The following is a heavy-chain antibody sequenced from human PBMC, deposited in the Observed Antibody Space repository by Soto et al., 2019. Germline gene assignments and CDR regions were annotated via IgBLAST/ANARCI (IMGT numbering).Heavy chain of an antibody. CDR3: ARRYYYDSSGYPLDYFDY. D-gene: IGHD3-22*01. CDR1: GGTFSSYA. Sequence: SVKVSCKASGGTFSSYAISWVRQAPGQGLEWMGGIIPIFGTANYAQKFQGRVTITADESTSTAYMELSSLRSEDTAVYYCARRYYYDSSGYPLDYFDYWGQGTLVTVSS. V-gene: IGHV1-69*13. J-gene: IGHJ4*02. CDR2: IIPIFGTA.